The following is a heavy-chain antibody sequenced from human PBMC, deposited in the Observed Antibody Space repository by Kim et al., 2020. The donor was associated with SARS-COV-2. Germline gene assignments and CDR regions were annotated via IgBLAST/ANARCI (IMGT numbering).Heavy chain of an antibody. Sequence: LKSRVTISVDTSKNQFSLKLSSVTAADTAVYYCARSLAPYYDIWGRYFDYWGQGTLVTVSS. V-gene: IGHV4-31*02. D-gene: IGHD3-9*01. J-gene: IGHJ4*02. CDR3: ARSLAPYYDIWGRYFDY.